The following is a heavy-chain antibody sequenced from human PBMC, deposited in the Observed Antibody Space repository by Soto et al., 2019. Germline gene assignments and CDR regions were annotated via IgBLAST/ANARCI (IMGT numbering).Heavy chain of an antibody. D-gene: IGHD3-22*01. V-gene: IGHV1-18*01. J-gene: IGHJ4*02. CDR2: ISAYNGNT. CDR3: ARDEDSSGYYGPGAY. Sequence: ASVKVSCKASGYTFFTYGISWVRQAPGQGLEWMGWISAYNGNTNYAQKLHGRVTMTTDTSTSTAYMELRSLRSDDTAVYYCARDEDSSGYYGPGAYWGQGTLVTVSS. CDR1: GYTFFTYG.